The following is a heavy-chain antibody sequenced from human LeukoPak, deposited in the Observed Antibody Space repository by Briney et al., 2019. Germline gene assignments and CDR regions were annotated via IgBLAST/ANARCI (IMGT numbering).Heavy chain of an antibody. CDR1: GGSISSSSYY. D-gene: IGHD6-13*01. J-gene: IGHJ5*02. CDR2: IYYSGST. Sequence: SETLSLTCTVSGGSISSSSYYWGWIRQPPGKGLEWIGSIYYSGSTYYNPSLKSRVTISVDTSKNQFSPKLSSVTAADTAVYYCARPLPPTYSSSWFRTTGWFDPWGQGTLVTVSS. V-gene: IGHV4-39*01. CDR3: ARPLPPTYSSSWFRTTGWFDP.